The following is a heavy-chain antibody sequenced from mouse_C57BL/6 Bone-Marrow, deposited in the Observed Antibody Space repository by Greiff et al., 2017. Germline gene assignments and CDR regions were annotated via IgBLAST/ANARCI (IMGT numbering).Heavy chain of an antibody. J-gene: IGHJ2*01. V-gene: IGHV5-6*01. D-gene: IGHD2-12*01. CDR1: GFTFSSYG. CDR2: ISSGGSYT. Sequence: EVKLQESGGDLVKPGGSLKLSCAASGFTFSSYGLSWVRQTPDKRLEWVATISSGGSYTYYPDSVKGRFTISRDNAKNTLYLQMSSLKSEDTAMYYCARKGLENFTLGGQGTTLTVSS. CDR3: ARKGLENFTL.